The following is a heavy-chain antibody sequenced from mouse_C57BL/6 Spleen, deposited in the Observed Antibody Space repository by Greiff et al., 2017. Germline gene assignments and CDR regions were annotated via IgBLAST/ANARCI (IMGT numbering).Heavy chain of an antibody. V-gene: IGHV1-52*01. CDR3: ARRGGYYGSSWYFDV. Sequence: QVQLQQPGAELVRPGSSVKLSCKASGYTFTSYWMHWVKQRPIQGLEWIGNIDPSDSETHYNQKFKDKATLTVDKSSSTAYMQLSSLTAEDSAVYYCARRGGYYGSSWYFDVGGTGTTVTVSS. CDR1: GYTFTSYW. D-gene: IGHD1-1*01. CDR2: IDPSDSET. J-gene: IGHJ1*03.